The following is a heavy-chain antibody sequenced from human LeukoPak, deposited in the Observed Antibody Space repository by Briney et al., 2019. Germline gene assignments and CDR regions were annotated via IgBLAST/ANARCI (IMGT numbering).Heavy chain of an antibody. J-gene: IGHJ4*02. CDR1: GYTFTGYY. V-gene: IGHV1-2*02. CDR3: ARVYDENAYFDY. D-gene: IGHD3-3*01. CDR2: INPNSGGT. Sequence: ASVKVSCKASGYTFTGYYMHWVRQAPGQGPEWMGWINPNSGGTNYAQKFQGRVTMTRDTSISTAYMELRSLRSDDTAVYYCARVYDENAYFDYWGQGTLVTVSS.